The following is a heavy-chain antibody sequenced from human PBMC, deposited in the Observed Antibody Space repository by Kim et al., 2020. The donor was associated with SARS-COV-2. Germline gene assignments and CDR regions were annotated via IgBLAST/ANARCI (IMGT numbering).Heavy chain of an antibody. V-gene: IGHV3-15*01. J-gene: IGHJ4*02. D-gene: IGHD6-19*01. Sequence: DYAAPVKGRFSMSRDDSKNTLYLQLNSLKTEDTAVYYCATDPIAVAAKGLWGRGTLVTVSS. CDR3: ATDPIAVAAKGL.